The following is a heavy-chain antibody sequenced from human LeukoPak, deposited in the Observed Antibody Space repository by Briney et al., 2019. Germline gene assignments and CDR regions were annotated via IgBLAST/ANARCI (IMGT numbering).Heavy chain of an antibody. V-gene: IGHV4-34*01. J-gene: IGHJ4*02. CDR1: GGSFSDYY. D-gene: IGHD1-14*01. CDR3: ARGPNRYYFDY. CDR2: INHSGST. Sequence: SETLSLTCAVYGGSFSDYYWTWIRQPPGKGLEWIGEINHSGSTNYNPSLKSRVTISVDTSKNQFSLKLSSVTAADTAVYYCARGPNRYYFDYWGQGTLVTVSS.